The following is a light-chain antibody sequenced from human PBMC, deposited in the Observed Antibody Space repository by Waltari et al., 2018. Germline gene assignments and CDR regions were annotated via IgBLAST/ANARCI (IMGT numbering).Light chain of an antibody. Sequence: QSVLTQPPSVSAAPGQRVTISCSGSSSNIGRSYVCWYQHVPGTAPKLLIYDQYKRFPGIPGRFSGSKSGTSAVLGITGLQTEDEADYYCGTWDSGLSVVVFGGGTRLTVL. CDR3: GTWDSGLSVVV. CDR2: DQY. CDR1: SSNIGRSY. V-gene: IGLV1-51*01. J-gene: IGLJ2*01.